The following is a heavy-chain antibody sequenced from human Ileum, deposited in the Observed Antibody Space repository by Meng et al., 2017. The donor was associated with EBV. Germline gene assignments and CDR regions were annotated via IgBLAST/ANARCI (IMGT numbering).Heavy chain of an antibody. CDR1: GYTFTSYP. J-gene: IGHJ4*02. V-gene: IGHV1-3*04. D-gene: IGHD1-14*01. CDR3: ASRPENDVGPFGY. Sequence: QVHLVQSGAEVKKPGDSVKGSCKASGYTFTSYPMHWVRQAPGQRLQWMGWVNTGNGKTEYSQNFQGRVTITRDTSANTAYMELCSLRSEDTAVYYCASRPENDVGPFGYWGQGTLVTVSS. CDR2: VNTGNGKT.